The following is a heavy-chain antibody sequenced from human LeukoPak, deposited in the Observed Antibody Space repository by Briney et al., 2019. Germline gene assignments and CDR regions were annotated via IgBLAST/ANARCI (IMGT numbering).Heavy chain of an antibody. V-gene: IGHV3-23*01. Sequence: GGSLRLSCAASGFTFSSYAMSWVRQAPGKGLEWVSAISGSGGSTYCADSVKGRFTISRDNSKNTLYLQMNSLRAEDTAVYYCAKVNGDYGRNWFDPWGQGTLVTVSS. CDR2: ISGSGGST. CDR3: AKVNGDYGRNWFDP. CDR1: GFTFSSYA. J-gene: IGHJ5*02. D-gene: IGHD4-17*01.